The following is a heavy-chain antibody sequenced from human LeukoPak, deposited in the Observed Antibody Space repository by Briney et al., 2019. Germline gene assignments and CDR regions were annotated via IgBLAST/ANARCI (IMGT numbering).Heavy chain of an antibody. CDR1: GFTFSDYY. J-gene: IGHJ4*02. Sequence: GGSLRLSCAASGFTFSDYYMSWIRQPPGKGLEWVSYISSSGSTIYYADSVKGRFTISRDNAKNAPYLQINSLRAEDTAVYYCARVQPHYYDSSGYPPDYWGQGTLVTVSS. D-gene: IGHD3-22*01. CDR2: ISSSGSTI. V-gene: IGHV3-11*01. CDR3: ARVQPHYYDSSGYPPDY.